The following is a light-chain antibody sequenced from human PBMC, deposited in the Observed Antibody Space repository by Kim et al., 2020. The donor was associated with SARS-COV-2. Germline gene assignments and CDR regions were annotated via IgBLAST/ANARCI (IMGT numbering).Light chain of an antibody. V-gene: IGKV3-20*01. CDR1: QSFSSSY. CDR2: AAS. CDR3: LHYHTSYT. Sequence: EIVLTQSPGTLSLSPGERATLSCRASQSFSSSYLAWYQQKPGQAPRLLMYAASSRATGIPDRFSGSASGTDFTLTISRLEPEDLAVYYCLHYHTSYTVGRGTMLEIK. J-gene: IGKJ2*01.